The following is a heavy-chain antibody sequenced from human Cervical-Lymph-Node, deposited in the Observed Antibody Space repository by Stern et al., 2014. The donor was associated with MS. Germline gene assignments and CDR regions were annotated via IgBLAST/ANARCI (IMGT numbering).Heavy chain of an antibody. D-gene: IGHD5-12*01. CDR1: GFTFSNYA. V-gene: IGHV3-30*18. CDR3: AKDGEYSAYESAS. J-gene: IGHJ5*02. Sequence: VQLVESGGGVVQPGRSLRLSCAASGFTFSNYAIHWVRQAPGKGLEWVAVVSYDGSNTYDAVSVKGRFTISRDTSKNTVYLQMNSLGAEDTAVYYCAKDGEYSAYESASWGQGTLVTVSS. CDR2: VSYDGSNT.